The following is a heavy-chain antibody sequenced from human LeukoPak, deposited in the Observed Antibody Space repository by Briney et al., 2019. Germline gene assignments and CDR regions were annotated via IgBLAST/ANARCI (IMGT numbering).Heavy chain of an antibody. J-gene: IGHJ6*03. CDR1: GYTFPNFG. CDR3: ARQGVTAAENNYFYYYMDF. Sequence: ASVKVSCKASGYTFPNFGITWVRHAPGQGLEWMGWISPDSGNTKSAQKFQGRVTMTTDTSTSTAYMELRSLRSDDTAVYYRARQGVTAAENNYFYYYMDFWGKGTTVTVSS. V-gene: IGHV1-18*01. D-gene: IGHD6-13*01. CDR2: ISPDSGNT.